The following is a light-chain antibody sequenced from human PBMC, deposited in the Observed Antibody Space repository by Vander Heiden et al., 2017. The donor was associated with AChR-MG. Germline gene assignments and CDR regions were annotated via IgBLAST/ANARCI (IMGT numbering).Light chain of an antibody. J-gene: IGKJ2*01. Sequence: DTQMTQSPSSVSASVGDRVTITCRASQGIRSDLGWYQQKPGQAPKRLIYDASNLQSGVPSRFSGSGFGTEFTLTISSLQPEDFATYYCLQHNTHPNTFGQGTKLEIK. CDR1: QGIRSD. CDR3: LQHNTHPNT. CDR2: DAS. V-gene: IGKV1-17*01.